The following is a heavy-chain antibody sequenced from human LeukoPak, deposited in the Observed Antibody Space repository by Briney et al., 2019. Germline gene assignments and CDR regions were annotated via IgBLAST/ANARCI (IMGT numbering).Heavy chain of an antibody. CDR3: AREPQGYFDY. V-gene: IGHV3-53*01. J-gene: IGHJ4*02. CDR2: IYSGGST. CDR1: GFTVSSNY. Sequence: PGGSLRLSCAASGFTVSSNYMSWVRQAPGKGLEWVSVIYSGGSTYYADSVKGRLTISRDNSKNTLYLQMNSLGAEDTAVYYCAREPQGYFDYWGQGTLVTVSS.